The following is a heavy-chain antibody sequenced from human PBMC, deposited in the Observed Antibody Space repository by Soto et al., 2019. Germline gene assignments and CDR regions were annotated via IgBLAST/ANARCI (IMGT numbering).Heavy chain of an antibody. CDR2: ISYDGSNK. D-gene: IGHD6-6*01. CDR3: AKLPGAGGSYSSSDWFDP. CDR1: GFTFSSYG. V-gene: IGHV3-30*18. J-gene: IGHJ5*02. Sequence: PGGSLRLSCAASGFTFSSYGMHWVRQAPGNGLEWVAVISYDGSNKYYADSVKGRFTISRDNSKNTLYLQMNSLRAEDTAVYYCAKLPGAGGSYSSSDWFDPWGQGTLVTVSS.